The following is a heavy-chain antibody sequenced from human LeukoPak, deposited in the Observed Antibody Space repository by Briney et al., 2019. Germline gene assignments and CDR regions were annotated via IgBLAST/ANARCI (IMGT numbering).Heavy chain of an antibody. V-gene: IGHV3-30-3*01. CDR3: SRGLGGSGPDAFDI. CDR2: ISLHGGRK. Sequence: PGMSLRLFCEVSGFTLKTYGMLGVRQAPAKGLECGAVISLHGGRKYYAESLKKRFTIYRDNTKNTMYEEMNSLSAEDMAVYYCSRGLGGSGPDAFDIWGQGTVVTVSA. D-gene: IGHD3-10*01. CDR1: GFTLKTYG. J-gene: IGHJ3*02.